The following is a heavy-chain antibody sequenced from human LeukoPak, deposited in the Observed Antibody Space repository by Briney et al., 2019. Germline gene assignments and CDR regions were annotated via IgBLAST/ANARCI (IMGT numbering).Heavy chain of an antibody. CDR1: GGSISSGGYY. D-gene: IGHD6-13*01. V-gene: IGHV4-31*03. J-gene: IGHJ4*02. CDR2: IYYSGST. Sequence: SETLSLTCTVSGGSISSGGYYWSWIRQHPGKGLEWIGYIYYSGSTYYNPSLKSRVTISVDTSKNQFSLKLSSVTAADTAVYYCARVGRAAAGTVNWGQGTLVTVSS. CDR3: ARVGRAAAGTVN.